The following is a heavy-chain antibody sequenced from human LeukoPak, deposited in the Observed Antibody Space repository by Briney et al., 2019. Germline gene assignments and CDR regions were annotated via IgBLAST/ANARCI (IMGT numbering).Heavy chain of an antibody. CDR3: ARLVGASWFDS. J-gene: IGHJ5*01. CDR2: TYYRSKWYN. D-gene: IGHD1-26*01. V-gene: IGHV6-1*01. CDR1: GDSVSTNSAT. Sequence: RSQTFSLTCAISGDSVSTNSATWTWLRQSPSRGLEWLGRTYYRSKWYNDYAVSMKGRITINPDTSKNQFSLQLNSVTPEDTAVYYCARLVGASWFDSWGQGTLVTVSS.